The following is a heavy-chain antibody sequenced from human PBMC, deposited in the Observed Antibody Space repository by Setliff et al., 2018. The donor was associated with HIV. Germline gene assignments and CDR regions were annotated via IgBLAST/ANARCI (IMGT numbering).Heavy chain of an antibody. CDR1: GYTFTTYP. J-gene: IGHJ4*01. D-gene: IGHD6-19*01. CDR3: ARNQGDYSGWYAGDF. Sequence: ASVKVSCKAPGYTFTTYPMHWVRQAPGQGLEWMGVINTSGGSAGYAEKFRGRVTMTRDTSTNTVYMDLRNLRSEDTAVYYCARNQGDYSGWYAGDFWGHGALVTVSS. V-gene: IGHV1-46*01. CDR2: INTSGGSA.